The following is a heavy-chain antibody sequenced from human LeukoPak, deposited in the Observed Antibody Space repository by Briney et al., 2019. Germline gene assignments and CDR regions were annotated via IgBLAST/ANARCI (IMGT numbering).Heavy chain of an antibody. J-gene: IGHJ5*02. CDR2: ISYDGSNK. V-gene: IGHV3-30-3*01. Sequence: GRSLRLSCAASGFTFSSYAMHWVRQAPGKGLEWVAVISYDGSNKYYADSVKGRFTISRDNSKNTLYLQMNSLRAEDTAAYYCARDGGRDWFDPWGQGTLVTVSS. D-gene: IGHD3-16*01. CDR3: ARDGGRDWFDP. CDR1: GFTFSSYA.